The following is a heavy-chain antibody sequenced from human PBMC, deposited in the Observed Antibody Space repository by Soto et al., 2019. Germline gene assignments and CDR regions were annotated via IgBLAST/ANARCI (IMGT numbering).Heavy chain of an antibody. D-gene: IGHD1-1*01. CDR3: ARGVTLEHDGINYYYGMDV. CDR1: GGTFSSYA. J-gene: IGHJ6*02. Sequence: SVKVSCKASGGTFSSYAISWVRQAPGQGLEWMGGIIPIFGTANYAQKFQGRVTITADESTSTAYMELSSLRSEDTAVYYCARGVTLEHDGINYYYGMDVWGQGTTVTVSS. V-gene: IGHV1-69*13. CDR2: IIPIFGTA.